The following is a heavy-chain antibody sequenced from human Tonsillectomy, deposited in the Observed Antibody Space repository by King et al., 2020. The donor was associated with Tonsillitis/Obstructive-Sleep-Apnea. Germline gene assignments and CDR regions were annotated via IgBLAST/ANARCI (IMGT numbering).Heavy chain of an antibody. V-gene: IGHV3-20*01. CDR3: AGGLGGGVAVAGIDY. D-gene: IGHD6-19*01. J-gene: IGHJ4*02. CDR2: INWNGGST. Sequence: VQLVESGGGVVRPGGSLRLSCAASGFTFDDYGMSWVRQAPGKGLEWVSGINWNGGSTGYADSVKGRFTISRDNAKNSLYLQMNSLRAEDTALYHCAGGLGGGVAVAGIDYWGQGTLVTVSS. CDR1: GFTFDDYG.